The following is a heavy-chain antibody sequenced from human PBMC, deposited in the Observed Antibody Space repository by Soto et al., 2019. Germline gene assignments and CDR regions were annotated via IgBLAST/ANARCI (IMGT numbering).Heavy chain of an antibody. D-gene: IGHD3-3*01. CDR1: GGSISSYY. CDR3: ARDRSGARFLEWLPTGLGGMDV. CDR2: IYYSGST. V-gene: IGHV4-59*12. Sequence: SETLSLTCTVSGGSISSYYWSWIRQPPGKGLEWIGYIYYSGSTNYNPSPKSRVTISVDTSKNSLYLQMNSLRAEDTAVYYCARDRSGARFLEWLPTGLGGMDVWGQGTTVTVSS. J-gene: IGHJ6*02.